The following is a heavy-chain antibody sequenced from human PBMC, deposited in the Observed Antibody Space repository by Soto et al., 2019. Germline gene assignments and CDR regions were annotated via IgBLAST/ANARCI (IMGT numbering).Heavy chain of an antibody. Sequence: EVQLWESGGGWVQPGGSLRLSCAASGFTFSTHAMSWVRQAPGKGLEWVSGISHSGISTYYADSVKGRFTFSRDNSNNTLYLQMNSLRVDDTAIYYCAKGSFGAWGYCSGPTCYFDYWGQGTLVTVSS. D-gene: IGHD2-15*01. CDR3: AKGSFGAWGYCSGPTCYFDY. CDR2: ISHSGIST. J-gene: IGHJ4*02. CDR1: GFTFSTHA. V-gene: IGHV3-23*01.